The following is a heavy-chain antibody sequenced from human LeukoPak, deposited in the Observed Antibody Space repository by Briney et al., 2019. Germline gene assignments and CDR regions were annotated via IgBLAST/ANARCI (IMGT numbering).Heavy chain of an antibody. CDR1: GFTFSSYW. D-gene: IGHD5-18*01. J-gene: IGHJ4*02. CDR2: IKQDGSEK. V-gene: IGHV3-7*01. Sequence: PGGSLRLSCAASGFTFSSYWMSWVRQAPGKGLEWVANIKQDGSEKYYVDSVKGRFTISRDNAKNSLYLQMNSLRAEDTAVCYCAGARIQLWLLEFDYWGQGTLVTVSS. CDR3: AGARIQLWLLEFDY.